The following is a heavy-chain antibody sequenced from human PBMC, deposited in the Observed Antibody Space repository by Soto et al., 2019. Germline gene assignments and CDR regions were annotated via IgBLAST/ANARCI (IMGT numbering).Heavy chain of an antibody. CDR1: GESISSSSYY. CDR3: ARQRATVVTQAYFDH. CDR2: IYYSGRT. Sequence: SETLSLTCIVSGESISSSSYYWGWIRQPPGKGLEWIGSIYYSGRTYYNPSFKSRVTISIDTSKNQFSLKLSSVTATDTAVYYCARQRATVVTQAYFDHWGQGALVTVSS. J-gene: IGHJ4*02. D-gene: IGHD2-21*02. V-gene: IGHV4-39*01.